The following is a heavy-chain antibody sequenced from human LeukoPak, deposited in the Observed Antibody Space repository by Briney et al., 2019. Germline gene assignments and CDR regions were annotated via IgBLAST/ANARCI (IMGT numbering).Heavy chain of an antibody. CDR2: IYYSGST. CDR1: GGSISSYY. D-gene: IGHD6-13*01. Sequence: PSETLSLTCTVSGGSISSYYWSWIRQPPGKGLEWIGYIYYSGSTNYNPSLKGRVTISVDTSKNQFSLKLSSVTAADTAVYYCARTRQQLAHDAFDIWGQGTMVTVSS. J-gene: IGHJ3*02. V-gene: IGHV4-59*01. CDR3: ARTRQQLAHDAFDI.